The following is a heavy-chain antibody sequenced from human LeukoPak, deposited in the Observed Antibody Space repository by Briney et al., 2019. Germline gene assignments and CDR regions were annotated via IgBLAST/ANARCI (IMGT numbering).Heavy chain of an antibody. Sequence: SETLSLTCTVSGGSISSYYWSWIRQPPGKGLEWIGYIYYSGSTSYNPSLKSRVTISVDTSKNQFSLKLSSVTAADTAVYYCARAALYSYGMDVWGQGTTVTVSS. CDR1: GGSISSYY. D-gene: IGHD3-3*02. CDR3: ARAALYSYGMDV. CDR2: IYYSGST. J-gene: IGHJ6*02. V-gene: IGHV4-59*01.